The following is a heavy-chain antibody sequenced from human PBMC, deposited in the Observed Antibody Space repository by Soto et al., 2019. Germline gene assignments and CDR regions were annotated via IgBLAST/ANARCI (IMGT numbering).Heavy chain of an antibody. CDR1: GFTFSSYA. J-gene: IGHJ5*02. CDR2: ISYDGSNK. D-gene: IGHD1-1*01. CDR3: ARDQTGTPHWFDP. V-gene: IGHV3-30-3*01. Sequence: GSLRLSCAASGFTFSSYAMHWVRQAPGKGLEWVAVISYDGSNKYYADSVKGRFTISRDNSKNTLYLQMNSLRAEDTAVYYCARDQTGTPHWFDPWGQGTLVTVS.